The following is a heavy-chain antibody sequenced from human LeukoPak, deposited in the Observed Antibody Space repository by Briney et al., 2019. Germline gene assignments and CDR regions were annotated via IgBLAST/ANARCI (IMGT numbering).Heavy chain of an antibody. J-gene: IGHJ3*02. CDR1: GFTFSSYE. CDR3: AGLTDIVVVPAAMRGAFDI. Sequence: GGSLRLSSAASGFTFSSYEMNWVRQAPGKGLEWVSYISSSGSTIYYADSVKGRFTISRDNAKNSLYLQMNSLRAEDTAVYYCAGLTDIVVVPAAMRGAFDIWGQGTMVTVSS. CDR2: ISSSGSTI. V-gene: IGHV3-48*03. D-gene: IGHD2-2*01.